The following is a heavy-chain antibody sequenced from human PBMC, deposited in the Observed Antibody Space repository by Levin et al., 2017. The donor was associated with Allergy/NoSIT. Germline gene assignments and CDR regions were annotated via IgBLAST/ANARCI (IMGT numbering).Heavy chain of an antibody. CDR1: GGTFSSYA. V-gene: IGHV1-69*13. CDR3: AREAARKSDAFDI. Sequence: SVKVSCKASGGTFSSYAISWVRQAPGQGLEWMGGIIPIFGTANYAQKFQGRVTITADESTSTAYMELSSLRSEDTAVYYCAREAARKSDAFDIWGQGTMVTVSS. CDR2: IIPIFGTA. J-gene: IGHJ3*02. D-gene: IGHD6-6*01.